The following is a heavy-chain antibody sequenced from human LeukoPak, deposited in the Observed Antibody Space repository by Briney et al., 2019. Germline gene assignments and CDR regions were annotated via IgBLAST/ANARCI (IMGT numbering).Heavy chain of an antibody. J-gene: IGHJ5*02. CDR1: GGTFSSYA. CDR2: IIPIFGRA. D-gene: IGHD2-2*02. Sequence: GASVKVSCKASGGTFSSYASSWVRQAPGQGREWMGGIIPIFGRANYAQKFQGRVPTTADNSTSRAYMGLRSLRSEDTAVYYCGRGGVVPAAIDWFDPWGQGTLVAVSS. CDR3: GRGGVVPAAIDWFDP. V-gene: IGHV1-69*06.